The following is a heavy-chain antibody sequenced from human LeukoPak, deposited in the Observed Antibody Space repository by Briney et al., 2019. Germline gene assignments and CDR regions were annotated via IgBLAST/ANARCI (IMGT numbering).Heavy chain of an antibody. J-gene: IGHJ4*02. CDR2: INPNSGGT. CDR3: ARDHWSYYYDSSGYYTPFDY. V-gene: IGHV1-2*02. CDR1: GYTFTGYY. D-gene: IGHD3-22*01. Sequence: GASVKVSCKASGYTFTGYYMHWVRQAPGQGPEWMGWINPNSGGTNYAQKFQGRVTMTTDTSTSTAYMELRSLRSDDTAVYYCARDHWSYYYDSSGYYTPFDYWGQGTLVTVSS.